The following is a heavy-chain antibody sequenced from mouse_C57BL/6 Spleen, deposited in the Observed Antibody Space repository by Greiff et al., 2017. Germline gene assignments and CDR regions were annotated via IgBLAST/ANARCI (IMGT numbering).Heavy chain of an antibody. CDR1: GFNIKDYY. Sequence: EVQLQQSGAELVKPGASVKLSCTASGFNIKDYYMHWVKQRTEQGLEWLGRIDPEDGETNYAPKFQGKATITADTTSHTAYLQLSILTYEDTTVYYCARHSNYPFVAYWGQGTLVTVSA. CDR3: ARHSNYPFVAY. CDR2: IDPEDGET. V-gene: IGHV14-2*01. J-gene: IGHJ3*01. D-gene: IGHD2-5*01.